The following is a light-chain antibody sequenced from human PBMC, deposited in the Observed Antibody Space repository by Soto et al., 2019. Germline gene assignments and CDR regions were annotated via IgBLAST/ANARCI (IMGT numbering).Light chain of an antibody. CDR1: QSVSSK. Sequence: EIVMTQSPATLSVSPGEGATLSCRASQSVSSKLAWYQQKPGQAPRLLIYGASTRATGIPARFSGSESGTEFALTISSLQSEDFAVYYCQQYDIWPFTFGPGTKVDIK. V-gene: IGKV3-15*01. CDR3: QQYDIWPFT. J-gene: IGKJ3*01. CDR2: GAS.